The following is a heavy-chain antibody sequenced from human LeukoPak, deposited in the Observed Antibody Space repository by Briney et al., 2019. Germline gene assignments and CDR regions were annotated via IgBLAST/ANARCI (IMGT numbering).Heavy chain of an antibody. Sequence: PSETLSLTCTVSGGSISSYYWSWIRQPPGKGLEWLGHIYYSGSTNYNPSLKSRVTISVDTSKNQFSLKLSSVTAADTAVYYCARDRVDYDFWSGYGFNGMDVWGQGTTVTVSS. J-gene: IGHJ6*02. CDR1: GGSISSYY. CDR2: IYYSGST. V-gene: IGHV4-59*12. CDR3: ARDRVDYDFWSGYGFNGMDV. D-gene: IGHD3-3*01.